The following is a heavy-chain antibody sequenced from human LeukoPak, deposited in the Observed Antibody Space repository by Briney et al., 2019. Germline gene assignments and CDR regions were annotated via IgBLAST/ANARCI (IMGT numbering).Heavy chain of an antibody. J-gene: IGHJ4*02. CDR3: ARDLNTYYYDSSGYYFDY. CDR1: GGSFSGYY. CDR2: INHSGST. D-gene: IGHD3-22*01. Sequence: KTSETLSLTCAVYGGSFSGYYWSWIRQPPGKGLEWIGEINHSGSTNYNPSLKSRVTISVDTSKNQFSLKLSSVTAADTAVYYCARDLNTYYYDSSGYYFDYWGQGTLVTVSS. V-gene: IGHV4-34*01.